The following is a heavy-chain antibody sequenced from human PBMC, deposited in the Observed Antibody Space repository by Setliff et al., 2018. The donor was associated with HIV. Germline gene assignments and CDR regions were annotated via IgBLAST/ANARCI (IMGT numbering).Heavy chain of an antibody. CDR1: GGSISSYY. V-gene: IGHV4-59*01. Sequence: PSETLSLTCNVSGGSISSYYWSWIRQPPGKGLEYIGYIYSNGGTNYNPSLKSRVTISIDTSKNQFSLRLSSVTAADTAVYYCARGGMTTVVTPGNYFDYWGQGTLVTVSS. CDR2: IYSNGGT. CDR3: ARGGMTTVVTPGNYFDY. D-gene: IGHD4-17*01. J-gene: IGHJ4*02.